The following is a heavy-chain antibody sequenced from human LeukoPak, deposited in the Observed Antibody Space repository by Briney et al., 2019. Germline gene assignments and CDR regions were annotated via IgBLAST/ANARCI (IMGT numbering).Heavy chain of an antibody. V-gene: IGHV3-7*01. CDR2: IKQDGSEK. J-gene: IGHJ4*02. CDR1: GFTFSSYW. CDR3: ARGGITIFGVVIIPTGYYFDY. D-gene: IGHD3-3*01. Sequence: GGSLRLSCAASGFTFSSYWMSWVRQAPGKGLEWVANIKQDGSEKYYVDSVKGRFTISRDNAKNSLYLQMNSLRAEDTAVYYCARGGITIFGVVIIPTGYYFDYWGQGTLVTVSS.